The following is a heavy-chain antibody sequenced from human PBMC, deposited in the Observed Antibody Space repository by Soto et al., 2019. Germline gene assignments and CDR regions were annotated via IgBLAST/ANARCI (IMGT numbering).Heavy chain of an antibody. D-gene: IGHD6-19*01. CDR2: INHSGTT. V-gene: IGHV4-39*01. J-gene: IGHJ4*02. CDR1: GGSISNNDYY. Sequence: SETLSLTCSVSGGSISNNDYYWAWVRQPPGKGLEWIASINHSGTTYYNPSLKSRVSISVDTSKNQFSLNLSSMTATDTTIYYCARLSVAVAGALFDYWGQGALVTVSS. CDR3: ARLSVAVAGALFDY.